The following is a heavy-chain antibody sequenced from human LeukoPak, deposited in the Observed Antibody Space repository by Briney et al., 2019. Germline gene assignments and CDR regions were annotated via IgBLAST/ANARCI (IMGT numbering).Heavy chain of an antibody. CDR1: GFTFSSYA. CDR2: ISYDGSNK. CDR3: ARSATVAYYYYYYMDV. D-gene: IGHD4-23*01. V-gene: IGHV3-30*04. Sequence: GRSLRLSCAASGFTFSSYAMHWVRQAPGKGLEWVAVISYDGSNKYYADSVKGRFTISRDNSKNTLYLQMNSLRAEDTAVYYCARSATVAYYYYYYMDVWGKGTTVTVSS. J-gene: IGHJ6*03.